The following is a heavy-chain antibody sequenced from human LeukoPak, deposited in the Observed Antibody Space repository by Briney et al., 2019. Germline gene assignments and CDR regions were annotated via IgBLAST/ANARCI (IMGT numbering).Heavy chain of an antibody. V-gene: IGHV3-53*01. CDR2: IYSGGST. CDR1: GFTVSSNY. Sequence: PGGSLRLSCAASGFTVSSNYMSWVRQAPGKGLEWVPVIYSGGSTYYADSVKGRFTISRDNSKNTLYLQMNSLRAEDTAVYYCARDDCSGGSCYLDYWGQGTLVTVSS. CDR3: ARDDCSGGSCYLDY. J-gene: IGHJ4*02. D-gene: IGHD2-15*01.